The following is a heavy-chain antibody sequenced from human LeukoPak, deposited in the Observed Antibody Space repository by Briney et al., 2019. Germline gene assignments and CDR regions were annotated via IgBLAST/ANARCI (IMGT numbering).Heavy chain of an antibody. CDR1: GGSFSGYY. Sequence: KTSETLSLTCAVYGGSFSGYYWSWIRQPPGKGLEWIGEINHSGSTNYNPSLKSRVTISVDTSKNQFSLKLSSVTAADTAVYYCARAAYGSGSHPFDCWGQGTLVTVSS. V-gene: IGHV4-34*01. J-gene: IGHJ4*02. D-gene: IGHD3-10*01. CDR3: ARAAYGSGSHPFDC. CDR2: INHSGST.